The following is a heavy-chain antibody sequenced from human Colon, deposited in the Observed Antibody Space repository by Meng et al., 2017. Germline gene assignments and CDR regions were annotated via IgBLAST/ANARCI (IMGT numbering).Heavy chain of an antibody. CDR1: GGSISSSNW. CDR3: ASGRKYCSSTSCYGQFDY. V-gene: IGHV4-4*02. D-gene: IGHD2-2*01. CDR2: IYHSGST. Sequence: QGSGPGLVRPSGTLSLTCGVSGGSISSSNWWSWVRQPPGKGLEWIGEIYHSGSTNYNPSLKSRVTISVDKSKNQFSLKLSSVTAADTAVYYCASGRKYCSSTSCYGQFDYWGQGTLVTVSS. J-gene: IGHJ4*02.